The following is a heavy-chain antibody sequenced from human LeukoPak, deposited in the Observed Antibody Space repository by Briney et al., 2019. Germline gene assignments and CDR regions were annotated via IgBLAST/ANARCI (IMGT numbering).Heavy chain of an antibody. D-gene: IGHD6-6*01. J-gene: IGHJ5*02. V-gene: IGHV4-59*01. CDR3: ARDKGISSAIDL. CDR1: GGSISSYY. Sequence: SETLSLTCTVSGGSISSYYWSWIRQPPGKGLEWIGCIYYSGSTNYNPSLKSRVTISVDTSKNQFSLKLSSVTAADTAVYYCARDKGISSAIDLWGQGTLVTVSS. CDR2: IYYSGST.